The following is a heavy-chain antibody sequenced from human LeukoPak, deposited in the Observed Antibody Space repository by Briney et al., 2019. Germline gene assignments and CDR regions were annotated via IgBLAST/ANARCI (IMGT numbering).Heavy chain of an antibody. CDR2: VNESGGT. V-gene: IGHV4-34*01. Sequence: SETLSLTCAVYIDSFSNYHWNWIRQTPAKGLEWIGEVNESGGTNISPSLRSRVILSVDTSKNQFSLKLISVTVADTAVYYCARGQGATVPRVGKNWFDPWGQGTRVTVSS. D-gene: IGHD1-26*01. CDR3: ARGQGATVPRVGKNWFDP. J-gene: IGHJ5*02. CDR1: IDSFSNYH.